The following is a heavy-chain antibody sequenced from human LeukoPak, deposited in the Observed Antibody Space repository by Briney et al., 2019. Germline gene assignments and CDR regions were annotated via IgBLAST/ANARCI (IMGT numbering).Heavy chain of an antibody. Sequence: GGSLRLSCAASGFTFTNYEMTWVRQAPGKGLEWVSYISSSGTTIYYADSVKGRFTIFRDNSNNMLHLQMNSLRTEDTAVYYCAKDFPSDPFHHWGQGTLVTVSS. CDR2: ISSSGTTI. CDR3: AKDFPSDPFHH. V-gene: IGHV3-48*03. CDR1: GFTFTNYE. J-gene: IGHJ1*01.